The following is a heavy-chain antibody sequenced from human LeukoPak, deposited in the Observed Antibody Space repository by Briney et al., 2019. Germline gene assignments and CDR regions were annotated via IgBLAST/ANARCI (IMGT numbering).Heavy chain of an antibody. D-gene: IGHD5-18*01. J-gene: IGHJ4*02. V-gene: IGHV3-30*04. Sequence: GGSLRLSCAASGFTFSSYAMHWVRQAPGKGLEWVAVISYDGRNIYYADSVKGRFTISRDNSKHTLYLQMNSLRAEDTAVYYCARGDWIQLWLTFDYWGQGTLVTVSS. CDR1: GFTFSSYA. CDR2: ISYDGRNI. CDR3: ARGDWIQLWLTFDY.